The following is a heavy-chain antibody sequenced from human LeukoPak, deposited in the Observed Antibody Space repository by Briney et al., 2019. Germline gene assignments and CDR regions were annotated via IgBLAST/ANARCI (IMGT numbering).Heavy chain of an antibody. J-gene: IGHJ2*01. D-gene: IGHD2-15*01. CDR1: GFTISSFE. CDR3: ARDGRHYCSGGSCYSPYWYFDL. Sequence: GGSLRLSCAASGFTISSFEMNWVRQDPGKGLEWVSYISSNGATIYYADSVKGRFTISRDNAKNSLYLQMNSLRAEDTAVYYCARDGRHYCSGGSCYSPYWYFDLWGRGTLVTVSS. CDR2: ISSNGATI. V-gene: IGHV3-48*03.